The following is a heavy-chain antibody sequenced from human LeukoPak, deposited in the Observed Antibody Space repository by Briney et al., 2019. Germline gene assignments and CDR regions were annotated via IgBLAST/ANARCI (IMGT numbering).Heavy chain of an antibody. D-gene: IGHD6-6*01. Sequence: ASVKVSCKASGYTFTSYGISWVRQAPGQGLEWMGWISAYNGNTNYAQKLQGRVTMTTDTSTSTAYMELRSLRSDDTAVYYCACAYSSSSGGGYYYYYMDVWGKGTTVTVSS. CDR1: GYTFTSYG. CDR2: ISAYNGNT. CDR3: ACAYSSSSGGGYYYYYMDV. V-gene: IGHV1-18*01. J-gene: IGHJ6*03.